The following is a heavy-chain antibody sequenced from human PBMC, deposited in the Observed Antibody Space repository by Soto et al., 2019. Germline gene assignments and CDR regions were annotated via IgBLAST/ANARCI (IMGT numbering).Heavy chain of an antibody. CDR1: GFEFSNYA. J-gene: IGHJ4*02. V-gene: IGHV3-23*01. CDR2: ISATGGGT. Sequence: GGSLRRSCAASGFEFSNYAMSWVRQAPGKGLEWVSLISATGGGTYYADSVTGRFTISRDNSHNTLYLQVHSLTAEDTAVYYCAKDRRAGGNSAFYFDFWGQGAQVTVSS. D-gene: IGHD3-16*01. CDR3: AKDRRAGGNSAFYFDF.